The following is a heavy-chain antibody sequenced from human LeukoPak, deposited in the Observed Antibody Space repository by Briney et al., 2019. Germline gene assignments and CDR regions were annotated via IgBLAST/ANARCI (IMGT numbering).Heavy chain of an antibody. Sequence: ASVKVSCKASGYTFTGYYMHWVRQAPGQGLEWMGWINPNSGGTNYAQKFQGRVTMTRDTPISTAYMELSRLRSDDTAVYYCARGAITMIVVVMNNWFDPWGQGTLVTVSS. CDR3: ARGAITMIVVVMNNWFDP. V-gene: IGHV1-2*02. J-gene: IGHJ5*02. D-gene: IGHD3-22*01. CDR2: INPNSGGT. CDR1: GYTFTGYY.